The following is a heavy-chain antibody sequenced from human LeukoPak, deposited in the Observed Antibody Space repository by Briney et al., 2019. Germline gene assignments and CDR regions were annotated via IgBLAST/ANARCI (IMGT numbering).Heavy chain of an antibody. J-gene: IGHJ4*02. V-gene: IGHV1-3*01. CDR1: GYTFTKYV. D-gene: IGHD2-21*01. CDR3: ARDDCGDTCYPGGY. Sequence: RASVKVSCKASGYTFTKYVVHWVRQAPGQRPEWMGWINAGSGDTKYSQNFQDRVTITRDTSANTAYMELSSLTSEDTALYYCARDDCGDTCYPGGYWGQGTLVTVSS. CDR2: INAGSGDT.